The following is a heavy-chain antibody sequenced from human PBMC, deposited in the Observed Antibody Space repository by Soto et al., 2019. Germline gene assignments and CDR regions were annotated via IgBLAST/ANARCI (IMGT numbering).Heavy chain of an antibody. CDR3: ETERGSGLPEENGFDY. D-gene: IGHD3-10*01. CDR2: IKQDGSEK. V-gene: IGHV3-7*01. CDR1: GFTFSSYW. Sequence: EVQLVESGGGLVQPGGSLSLSCAASGFTFSSYWMSWVRQAPGKGLEWVAHIKQDGSEKYYVDSVKGRFTISRDNAKNSLSLQMSSLGAEDTALYYCETERGSGLPEENGFDYWGQGTLVTVSS. J-gene: IGHJ5*01.